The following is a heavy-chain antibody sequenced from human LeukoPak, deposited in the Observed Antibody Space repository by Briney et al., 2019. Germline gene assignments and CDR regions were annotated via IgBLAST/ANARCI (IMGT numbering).Heavy chain of an antibody. Sequence: GGSLRLSCAASGFTLSNYSMNWVRQAPGKGLEWVSYISSSGSLDYADSVKGRFTISRDNAKNSLYLQMNSLRAEDTAVYCCARTRGYNYGYGDYWGQGTLVTVSS. CDR1: GFTLSNYS. CDR2: ISSSGSL. CDR3: ARTRGYNYGYGDY. D-gene: IGHD5-18*01. J-gene: IGHJ4*02. V-gene: IGHV3-48*01.